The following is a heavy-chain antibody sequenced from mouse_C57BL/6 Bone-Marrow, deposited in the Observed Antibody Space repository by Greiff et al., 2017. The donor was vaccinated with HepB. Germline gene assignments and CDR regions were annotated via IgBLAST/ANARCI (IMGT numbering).Heavy chain of an antibody. J-gene: IGHJ3*01. CDR1: GFTFSSYA. V-gene: IGHV5-9-1*02. Sequence: DVQLQESGEGLVKPGGSLKLSCAASGFTFSSYAMSWVRQTPEKRLEWVAYISSGGDYIYYADTVKGRFTISRDNARNTLYLQMSSLKSEDTAMYYCTRDLDWDGAYWGQGTLVTVSA. D-gene: IGHD4-1*01. CDR3: TRDLDWDGAY. CDR2: ISSGGDYI.